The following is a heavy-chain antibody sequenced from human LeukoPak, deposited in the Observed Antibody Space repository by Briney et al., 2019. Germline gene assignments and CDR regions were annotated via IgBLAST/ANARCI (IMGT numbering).Heavy chain of an antibody. V-gene: IGHV1-18*01. J-gene: IGHJ4*02. D-gene: IGHD3-9*01. Sequence: ASVKVSCKASGYTFTSYGISWVRQAPGQGLEWMGWISAYNGNTNYAQKLQGRVTMTTDTSTSTAYMELRSLRSDDTAVDYCAREGYYDILTGYLSIEDYWGQGTLVTVSS. CDR3: AREGYYDILTGYLSIEDY. CDR1: GYTFTSYG. CDR2: ISAYNGNT.